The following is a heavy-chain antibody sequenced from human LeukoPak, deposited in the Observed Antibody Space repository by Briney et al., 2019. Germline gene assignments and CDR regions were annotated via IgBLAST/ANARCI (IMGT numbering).Heavy chain of an antibody. CDR1: GYTFTSYG. CDR3: ARSLDIVVVVAATGGWFDP. D-gene: IGHD2-15*01. V-gene: IGHV1-18*01. Sequence: ASVKVSCKASGYTFTSYGISWVRQAPGQGLECMGWISAYNGNTNYAQKLQGRVTMTTDTSTSTAYMELRSLRSDDTAVYYCARSLDIVVVVAATGGWFDPWGQGTLVTVSS. J-gene: IGHJ5*02. CDR2: ISAYNGNT.